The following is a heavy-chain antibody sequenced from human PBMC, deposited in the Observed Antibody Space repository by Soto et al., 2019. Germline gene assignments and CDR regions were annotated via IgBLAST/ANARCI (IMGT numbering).Heavy chain of an antibody. D-gene: IGHD2-21*02. V-gene: IGHV1-24*01. CDR1: GYTLTEFS. CDR2: FDPEDGET. CDR3: ATAPMKTILSSPVTAYYYYYLDV. Sequence: GASVKVSCKVSGYTLTEFSMHWVRQAPGKGLEWMGGFDPEDGETIYAQKFQGRVTMTEDTSTDTAYMELSSLRSEDTAVYYCATAPMKTILSSPVTAYYYYYLDVWGKGTTVTVSS. J-gene: IGHJ6*03.